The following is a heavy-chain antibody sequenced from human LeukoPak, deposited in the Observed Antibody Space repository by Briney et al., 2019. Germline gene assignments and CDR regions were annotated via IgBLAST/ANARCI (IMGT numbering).Heavy chain of an antibody. CDR3: TRPASGWTQIDY. CDR1: GYSFSTYW. CDR2: IYPGDSDT. V-gene: IGHV5-51*01. J-gene: IGHJ4*02. Sequence: GESLKISCRGSGYSFSTYWIAWVRQMPGKGLEWRGIIYPGDSDTRYSPSFQGQVTISVDQSISTAYVQWSSMRASDTAMYYCTRPASGWTQIDYWGQGTLVTVSS. D-gene: IGHD6-19*01.